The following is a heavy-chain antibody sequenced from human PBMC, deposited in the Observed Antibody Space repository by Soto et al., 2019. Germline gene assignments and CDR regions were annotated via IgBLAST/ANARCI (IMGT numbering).Heavy chain of an antibody. CDR1: SGTISSYD. CDR3: ARDVGNGYYS. V-gene: IGHV4-59*01. Sequence: SETLSLTCAVSSGTISSYDWSWIRQHPGKGLEWIGYIYYSGSTNYNPSLKSRVTISVDTSKNQFSLKLSSVTAADTAVYYCARDVGNGYYSWGQGTLVTVSS. J-gene: IGHJ5*02. CDR2: IYYSGST. D-gene: IGHD3-3*01.